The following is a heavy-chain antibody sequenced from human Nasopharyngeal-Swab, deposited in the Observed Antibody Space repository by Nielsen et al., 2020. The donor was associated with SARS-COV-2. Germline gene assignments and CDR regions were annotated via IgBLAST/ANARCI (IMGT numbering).Heavy chain of an antibody. D-gene: IGHD3-3*01. Sequence: GGSLRLSCAASGFTFSSYSMNWVRQAPGKGLEWVSYISSSSSTIYYADSVKGRFTISRDNAKNSLYLQMNSLRDEDTAVYYCASSVPAITIFGVVIPSQSDYWGQGTLVTVSS. V-gene: IGHV3-48*02. CDR2: ISSSSSTI. CDR1: GFTFSSYS. CDR3: ASSVPAITIFGVVIPSQSDY. J-gene: IGHJ4*02.